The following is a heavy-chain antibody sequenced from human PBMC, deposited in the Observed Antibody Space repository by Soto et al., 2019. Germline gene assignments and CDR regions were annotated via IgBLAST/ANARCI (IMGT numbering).Heavy chain of an antibody. CDR2: ISGSGGST. Sequence: GGSLRLSCAASGFTFSSYAMSWVRQAPGKGLEWVSAISGSGGSTYYADSVKGRFTISRDNSKNTLYLQMNSLRAEDTAVYYCATDEESSGWYRYDYWGQGTLVTVSS. D-gene: IGHD6-19*01. CDR3: ATDEESSGWYRYDY. J-gene: IGHJ4*02. V-gene: IGHV3-23*01. CDR1: GFTFSSYA.